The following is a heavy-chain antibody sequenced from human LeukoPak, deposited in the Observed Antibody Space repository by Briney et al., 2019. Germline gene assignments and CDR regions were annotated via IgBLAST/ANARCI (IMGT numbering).Heavy chain of an antibody. CDR2: ISNDGSP. V-gene: IGHV4-59*01. CDR3: ASLYTSSWYAGDY. CDR1: GGSISSNY. J-gene: IGHJ4*02. Sequence: PSETLSLTCTVSGGSISSNYWSWIRQPPGRGLEWIGYISNDGSPTYNPSLKSRGTISVDTSRNQVSLNLRSVTAADTAVYYCASLYTSSWYAGDYWGQGILVTVSS. D-gene: IGHD6-13*01.